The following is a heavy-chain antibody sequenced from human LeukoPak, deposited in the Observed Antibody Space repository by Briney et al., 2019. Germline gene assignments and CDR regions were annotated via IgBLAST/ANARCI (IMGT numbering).Heavy chain of an antibody. V-gene: IGHV4-38-2*02. J-gene: IGHJ3*02. CDR1: GYSISSGYY. CDR2: ICHSGST. Sequence: SETLSLTCTVSGYSISSGYYWGWIRQPPGKGLEWIGSICHSGSTYYNPSLKSRVTISVDTSKNQFSLKLSSVTAADTAVYYCAGDRMTTVTTTAFDIWGQGTMVTVSS. D-gene: IGHD4-17*01. CDR3: AGDRMTTVTTTAFDI.